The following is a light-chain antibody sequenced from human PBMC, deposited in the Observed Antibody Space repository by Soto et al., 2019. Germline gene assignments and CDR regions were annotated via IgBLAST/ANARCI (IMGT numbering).Light chain of an antibody. CDR3: SSYTSSSTYV. CDR2: DVS. Sequence: QSALTQPASVSGSPGQSITISCTGTISDVGGYNYVSWYQQHPGKAPKLMIFDVSNRPSGVSNRFSGSKSGYMASLTISGLQAEDEADYYCSSYTSSSTYVFGTGTKVTVL. V-gene: IGLV2-14*03. CDR1: ISDVGGYNY. J-gene: IGLJ1*01.